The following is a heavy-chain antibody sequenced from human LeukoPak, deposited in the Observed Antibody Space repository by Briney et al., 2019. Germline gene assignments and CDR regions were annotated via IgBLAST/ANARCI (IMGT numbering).Heavy chain of an antibody. CDR1: GGSISSYY. CDR2: IYYSGST. CDR3: ARGEGYDSSGYWSY. Sequence: EASETLSLTCTVSGGSISSYYWSWIRQPPGKGLEWIGYIYYSGSTNYNPSLKSRVTISVDTSKNQFSLKLSSVTAADTAVYYCARGEGYDSSGYWSYWGQGTLVTVSS. J-gene: IGHJ4*02. V-gene: IGHV4-59*08. D-gene: IGHD3-22*01.